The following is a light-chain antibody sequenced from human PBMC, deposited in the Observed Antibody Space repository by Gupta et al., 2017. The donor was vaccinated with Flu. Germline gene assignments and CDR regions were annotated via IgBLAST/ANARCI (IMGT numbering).Light chain of an antibody. Sequence: TYGTCTRATVIPARFSGSGSGTEFTLTISSLQSEDFAVYYCHHYNSWPVFGGGTNVEIK. CDR2: GTC. V-gene: IGKV3-15*01. J-gene: IGKJ4*01. CDR3: HHYNSWPV.